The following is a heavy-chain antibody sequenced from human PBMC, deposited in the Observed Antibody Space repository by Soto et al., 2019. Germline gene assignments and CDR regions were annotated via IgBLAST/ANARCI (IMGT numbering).Heavy chain of an antibody. V-gene: IGHV4-59*03. J-gene: IGHJ5*02. D-gene: IGHD1-7*01. CDR2: VSYLGNT. Sequence: SETLSLTCNISGGSISTYYWTWIRQSPGKGLEWIGYVSYLGNTNYNPSLKSRVTISIDTSKSQFSLNLNSMTAADTAVYYCAGYNWNYYFDPWGQGTLVTVSS. CDR3: AGYNWNYYFDP. CDR1: GGSISTYY.